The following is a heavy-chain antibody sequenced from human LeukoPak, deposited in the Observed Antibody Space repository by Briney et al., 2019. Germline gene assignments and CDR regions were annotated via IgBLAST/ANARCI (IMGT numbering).Heavy chain of an antibody. CDR3: ARNLVGANYGMDV. Sequence: SETLSLTCTVSGGSISSGDYYWSWIRQPPGKGLEWIGEINHSGSTNYNPSLKSRVTISVDTSKNQFSLKLSSVTAADTAVYYCARNLVGANYGMDVWGQGTTVTVSS. CDR2: INHSGST. V-gene: IGHV4-39*07. J-gene: IGHJ6*02. CDR1: GGSISSGDYY. D-gene: IGHD1-26*01.